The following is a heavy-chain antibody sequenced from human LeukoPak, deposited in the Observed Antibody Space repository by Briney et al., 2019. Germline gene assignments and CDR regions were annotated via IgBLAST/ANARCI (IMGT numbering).Heavy chain of an antibody. CDR1: GGSISSSSYY. CDR2: ISYSGRT. V-gene: IGHV4-39*07. CDR3: AREQCSSWFDP. J-gene: IGHJ5*02. D-gene: IGHD6-6*01. Sequence: PSETLSLTCTVSGGSISSSSYYWGWIRQPPGKGLEWIGTISYSGRTYYNPSLKSRVTISVDTSKNQFSLKLSSVTAADTAVYYCAREQCSSWFDPWGQGTLVTVSS.